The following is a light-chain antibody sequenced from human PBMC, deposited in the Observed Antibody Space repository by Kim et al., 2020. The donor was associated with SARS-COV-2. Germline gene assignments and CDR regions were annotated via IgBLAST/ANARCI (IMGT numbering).Light chain of an antibody. CDR2: DVN. CDR3: SSYAGNNNCV. J-gene: IGLJ2*01. CDR1: SSDVDYYKY. V-gene: IGLV2-8*01. Sequence: GQSITISCTGISSDVDYYKYVSWYQHHPGKAPKLIIYDVNKRPSGVPDRFSGSKSGNTASLTISELQAEDEADYYCSSYAGNNNCVFGGGTQVTVL.